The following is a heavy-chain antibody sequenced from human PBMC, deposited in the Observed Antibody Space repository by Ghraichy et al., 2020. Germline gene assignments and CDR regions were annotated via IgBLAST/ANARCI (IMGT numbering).Heavy chain of an antibody. Sequence: SQTLSLTCAISGDSVSSNTAAWNWVRQSPSRGLEWLGRTYYRSRWYNDYATSVKSRITINPDTSKNQFSLQLNSVTPEDTGVYYCARLRSDGDYVDYWGQGTLVTVSS. J-gene: IGHJ4*02. CDR3: ARLRSDGDYVDY. V-gene: IGHV6-1*01. CDR2: TYYRSRWYN. CDR1: GDSVSSNTAA. D-gene: IGHD4-17*01.